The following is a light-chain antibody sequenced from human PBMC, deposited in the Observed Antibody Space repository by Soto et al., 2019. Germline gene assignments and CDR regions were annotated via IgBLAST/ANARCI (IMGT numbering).Light chain of an antibody. CDR2: DAS. CDR1: PSVGNY. CDR3: QQRIDWPVT. Sequence: EIVLTQSPATLSLSPGERATLSCRASPSVGNYLAWYQQKPGQAPRLLIYDASNRAPGIPDRFSGSGSVTGFTLTISSLEPEDFAVYYCQQRIDWPVTFGQGTRLEIK. J-gene: IGKJ5*01. V-gene: IGKV3-11*01.